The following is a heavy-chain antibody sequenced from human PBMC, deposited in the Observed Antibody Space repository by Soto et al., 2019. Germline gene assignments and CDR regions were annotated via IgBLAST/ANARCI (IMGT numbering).Heavy chain of an antibody. CDR3: ARDIAYYGSLRGWFDP. J-gene: IGHJ5*02. D-gene: IGHD3-10*01. CDR2: IYYSGST. CDR1: GASISSGGHY. V-gene: IGHV4-31*03. Sequence: SETLSLTCTVSGASISSGGHYWNWIRQLPGKGLEWIGFIYYSGSTYYNPSLESRVTISLDTSKNQFSLRLTSMTAADTAVYYCARDIAYYGSLRGWFDPWGQGTVVTVSS.